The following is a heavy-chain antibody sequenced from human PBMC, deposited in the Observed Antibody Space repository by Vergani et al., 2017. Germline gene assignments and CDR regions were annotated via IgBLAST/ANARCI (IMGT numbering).Heavy chain of an antibody. CDR3: ATDWRKGVVFNY. CDR2: IKQDGSEK. CDR1: GFTFSSSW. J-gene: IGHJ4*02. D-gene: IGHD2-15*01. V-gene: IGHV3-7*04. Sequence: EVQLVESGGGLVQPGGSLRLSCAASGFTFSSSWMSWVRQAPGKGLEWVANIKQDGSEKYYVDSVKGRFTISRDNAKNSLYLQMNSLRAEDTAVYYCATDWRKGVVFNYWGQGTLVTVSS.